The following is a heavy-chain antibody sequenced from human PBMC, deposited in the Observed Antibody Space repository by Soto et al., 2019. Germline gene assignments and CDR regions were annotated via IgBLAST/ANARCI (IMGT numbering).Heavy chain of an antibody. D-gene: IGHD6-13*01. Sequence: GGSLRLSCAASGFTFSTYEFNWVRQAPGRGLEWISYISVSGNIIKYADSVKGRFTISRDNAENSLHLHMSSLRVGDTAVYFCGRDTMRASAAASLDYWGQGTQVTVSS. CDR3: GRDTMRASAAASLDY. CDR2: ISVSGNII. J-gene: IGHJ4*02. V-gene: IGHV3-48*03. CDR1: GFTFSTYE.